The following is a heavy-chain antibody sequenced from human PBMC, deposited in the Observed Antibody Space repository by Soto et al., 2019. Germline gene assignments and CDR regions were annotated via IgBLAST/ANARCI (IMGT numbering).Heavy chain of an antibody. V-gene: IGHV4-59*01. D-gene: IGHD5-18*01. Sequence: SETLSLTCVVSGGSISSYYWSWIRQPPGKGLEWIGYIYYSGSTNYNPSLKSRVTISVDTSKNQFSLKLSSVTAADTAVYYCARRYVDTAMEGGYNWFDPWGQGTLVTVSS. CDR2: IYYSGST. J-gene: IGHJ5*02. CDR1: GGSISSYY. CDR3: ARRYVDTAMEGGYNWFDP.